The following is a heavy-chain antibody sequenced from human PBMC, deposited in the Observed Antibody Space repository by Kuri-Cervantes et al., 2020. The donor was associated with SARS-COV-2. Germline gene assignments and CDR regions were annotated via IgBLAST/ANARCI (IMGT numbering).Heavy chain of an antibody. J-gene: IGHJ4*02. CDR1: GFTFSNAW. CDR3: AREGDY. Sequence: GESLKISCAASGFTFSNAWMSWVRQAPGKGLEWVGRIKSKSDDGTTDYAAPVKGRFTLSRDDLENTVYLQMNSLRAEDTALYYCAREGDYWGQRTLVTVSS. CDR2: IKSKSDDGTT. V-gene: IGHV3-15*05.